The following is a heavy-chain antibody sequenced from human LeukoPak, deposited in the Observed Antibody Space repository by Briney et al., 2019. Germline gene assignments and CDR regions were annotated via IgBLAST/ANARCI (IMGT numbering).Heavy chain of an antibody. CDR2: ISAYNGNT. J-gene: IGHJ4*02. CDR1: GYTCTSYG. Sequence: ASVKVSCKASGYTCTSYGISWVRQAPGQGLEWMGWISAYNGNTNYAQKLQGRVTMTTDTSTSTAYMELRSLRSDDTAVYYCARDRLSIAAAWSDYWGQGTLVTVSS. V-gene: IGHV1-18*01. CDR3: ARDRLSIAAAWSDY. D-gene: IGHD6-13*01.